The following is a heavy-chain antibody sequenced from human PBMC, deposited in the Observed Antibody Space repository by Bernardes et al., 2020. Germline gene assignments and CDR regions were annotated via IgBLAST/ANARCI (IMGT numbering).Heavy chain of an antibody. CDR1: GGSISSGGYY. D-gene: IGHD2-15*01. CDR2: IYYSGST. J-gene: IGHJ6*03. Sequence: SETLSLTCTVSGGSISSGGYYWSWIRQHPGKGLEWIGYIYYSGSTYYNPSLKSRVTISVDTSKNQFSLKLSSVTAADTAVYYCARVEGNLVRAGYCSGGSCLIPYYYYDMDVWGKGTTVTVSS. V-gene: IGHV4-31*03. CDR3: ARVEGNLVRAGYCSGGSCLIPYYYYDMDV.